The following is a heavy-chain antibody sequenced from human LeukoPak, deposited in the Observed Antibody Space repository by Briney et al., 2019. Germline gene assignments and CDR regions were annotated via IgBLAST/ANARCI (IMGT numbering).Heavy chain of an antibody. CDR1: GFTSGSYW. Sequence: GGSLRLSCAPAGFTSGSYWMHWVRHAPGDGGVWVARINSDGRSTIYADSVRGRFTISRDNDKNILYLQMNTLGAEDTAVYYCARGPAATSGNYYVGDYWGQGTLVTVSS. CDR3: ARGPAATSGNYYVGDY. CDR2: INSDGRST. D-gene: IGHD1-26*01. V-gene: IGHV3-74*01. J-gene: IGHJ4*02.